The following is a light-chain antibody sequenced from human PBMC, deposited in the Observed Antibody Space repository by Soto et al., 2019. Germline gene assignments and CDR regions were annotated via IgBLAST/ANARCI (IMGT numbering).Light chain of an antibody. Sequence: EVVLTPSPGTLSLSPGESATLSCRASQSVYINSLAWYQHKRGRAPRLLLYGASTRATAVPDRFTGSGSGTDFALTISSLEPEDAAVYYCQQYGDSPFTFGPGTNLDIK. CDR1: QSVYINS. CDR2: GAS. CDR3: QQYGDSPFT. J-gene: IGKJ2*01. V-gene: IGKV3-20*01.